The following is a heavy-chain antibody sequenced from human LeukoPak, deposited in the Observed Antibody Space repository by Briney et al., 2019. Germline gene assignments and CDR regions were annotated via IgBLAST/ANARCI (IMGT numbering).Heavy chain of an antibody. CDR3: AKGSQYNILTGFIVGAMDDFDH. CDR2: INHDGSST. J-gene: IGHJ4*02. Sequence: PGGSLRLSCATSGFTFTTFWMHWVRQAPGKGLVWVSRINHDGSSTNYADSVKGRFTISRDNAKNTVYLQMNSLRAEDTAVYYCAKGSQYNILTGFIVGAMDDFDHWGQGTLVTVSS. D-gene: IGHD3-9*01. V-gene: IGHV3-74*01. CDR1: GFTFTTFW.